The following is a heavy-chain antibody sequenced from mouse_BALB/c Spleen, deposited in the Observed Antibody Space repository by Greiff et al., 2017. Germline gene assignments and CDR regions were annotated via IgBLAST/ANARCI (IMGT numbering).Heavy chain of an antibody. D-gene: IGHD1-2*01. Sequence: EVQLQQSGPELVKPGASVKISCKTSGYTFTEYSMHWVKQSHGQSLEWIGGINPNNGGTSYNQKFKGKATLTVDKSSSTAYMQLRSLTSEDSAVYYCVHYSITTEESAYWGQGTLVTVSA. CDR1: GYTFTEYS. J-gene: IGHJ3*01. CDR3: VHYSITTEESAY. CDR2: INPNNGGT. V-gene: IGHV1-26*01.